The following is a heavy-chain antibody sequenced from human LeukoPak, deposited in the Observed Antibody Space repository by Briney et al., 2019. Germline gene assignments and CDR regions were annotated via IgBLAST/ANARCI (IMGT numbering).Heavy chain of an antibody. CDR2: IKEDGREK. Sequence: GGSLRLSCAASGFTFSSYWMSWVRQAPGKGLEWVANIKEDGREKHYVDSVKGRFTTSRDNAKNSVYLQMNSLRAEDTAMYYCARQYNYGYEEFDYWGQGTLVTVPS. J-gene: IGHJ4*02. V-gene: IGHV3-7*01. CDR3: ARQYNYGYEEFDY. D-gene: IGHD3-16*01. CDR1: GFTFSSYW.